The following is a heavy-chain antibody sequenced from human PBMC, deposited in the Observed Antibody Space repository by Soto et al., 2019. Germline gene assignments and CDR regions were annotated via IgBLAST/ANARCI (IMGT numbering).Heavy chain of an antibody. D-gene: IGHD2-2*01. V-gene: IGHV4-34*01. CDR2: ISHSGTT. CDR1: GGSFSGYY. Sequence: QVQLQQWGAGLLKPSETLSLTCAVYGGSFSGYYWTWIRQTPGKGLEWIGEISHSGTTNYQPSLTSRVTISADPSKKQFSLNLTSVTAADSGVYYCARGEGSSVYCFTRWALDFWGQGTVVTVSS. CDR3: ARGEGSSVYCFTRWALDF. J-gene: IGHJ3*01.